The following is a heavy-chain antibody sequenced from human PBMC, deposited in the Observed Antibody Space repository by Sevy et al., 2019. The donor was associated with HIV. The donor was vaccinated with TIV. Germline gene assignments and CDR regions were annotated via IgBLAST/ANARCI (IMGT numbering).Heavy chain of an antibody. CDR1: GGTFSSYA. Sequence: SVKVSCKASGGTFSSYAISWVRQAPGQGLEWMGGIIPIFGTANYAQKFQGRVTITADESTSTAYMELSSLRSEDTAVYYCILFYYYGMDVWGQGTTVTVSS. J-gene: IGHJ6*02. D-gene: IGHD3-3*01. CDR3: ILFYYYGMDV. V-gene: IGHV1-69*13. CDR2: IIPIFGTA.